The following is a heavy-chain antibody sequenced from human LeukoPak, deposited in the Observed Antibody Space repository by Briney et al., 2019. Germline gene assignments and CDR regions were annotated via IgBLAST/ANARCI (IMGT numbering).Heavy chain of an antibody. V-gene: IGHV4-59*01. Sequence: SETLSLTCTVSGGSISSYYWSWIRQPPGKGLKWIGNIYDSGSTNYNPSLKSRVTISVDTSKNQCSLKLSSVTAADTAVYYCARQSISGSPLSYFDYWGQGTLVNVSS. CDR2: IYDSGST. CDR1: GGSISSYY. D-gene: IGHD3-22*01. CDR3: ARQSISGSPLSYFDY. J-gene: IGHJ4*02.